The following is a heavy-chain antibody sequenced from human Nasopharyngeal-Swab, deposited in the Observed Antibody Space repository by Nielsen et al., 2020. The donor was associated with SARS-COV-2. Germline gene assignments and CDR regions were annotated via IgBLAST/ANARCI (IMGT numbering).Heavy chain of an antibody. D-gene: IGHD2-15*01. Sequence: VRQAPGKGLEWVSAISGSGGGTYYADSVKGRFTISRDNSKNTLYLQMNSLRAEDTAVYYCAKDGGDGGPFDYWGQGTLVTVSS. CDR2: ISGSGGGT. CDR3: AKDGGDGGPFDY. J-gene: IGHJ4*02. V-gene: IGHV3-23*01.